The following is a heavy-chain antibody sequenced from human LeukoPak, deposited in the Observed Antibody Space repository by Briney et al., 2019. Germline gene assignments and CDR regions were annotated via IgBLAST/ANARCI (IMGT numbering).Heavy chain of an antibody. CDR1: GYTFTSYG. CDR3: ARDGYDFWSGYSLRHPAY. CDR2: ISAYNGNT. Sequence: GASVKVSCKASGYTFTSYGISWLRQARGQGLEWMGWISAYNGNTNYAQKLQGRVTMTTDTSTSTAYMELRSLRSDDTAVYYCARDGYDFWSGYSLRHPAYWGQGTLVTVSS. D-gene: IGHD3-3*01. V-gene: IGHV1-18*01. J-gene: IGHJ4*02.